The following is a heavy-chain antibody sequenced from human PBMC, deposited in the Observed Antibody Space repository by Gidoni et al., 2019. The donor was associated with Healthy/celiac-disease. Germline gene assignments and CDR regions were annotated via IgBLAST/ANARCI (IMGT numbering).Heavy chain of an antibody. CDR2: ISWNSGSI. Sequence: EVQLVESGGGLVQPGRSLRLSCAASGFTFDDYAMHWVRQAPGKGLEWVSGISWNSGSIGYADSVKGRFTISRDNAKNSLYLQMNSLRAEDTALYYCAKGGYSGYDSRNYFDYWGQGTLVTVSS. J-gene: IGHJ4*02. D-gene: IGHD5-12*01. V-gene: IGHV3-9*01. CDR1: GFTFDDYA. CDR3: AKGGYSGYDSRNYFDY.